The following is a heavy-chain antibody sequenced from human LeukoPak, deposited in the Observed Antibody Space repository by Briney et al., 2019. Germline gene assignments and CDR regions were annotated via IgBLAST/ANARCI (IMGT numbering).Heavy chain of an antibody. J-gene: IGHJ3*02. Sequence: PSETLSLTCTVSGGSISSYYWSWIRQPPGKGLEWIGYIYYSGSTNYNPSLKSRVTISVDTSKNQFSLKLSSVTAADTAVYYCAICLEVGAPAFDIWGQGTMVTVSS. CDR2: IYYSGST. V-gene: IGHV4-59*01. D-gene: IGHD1-26*01. CDR1: GGSISSYY. CDR3: AICLEVGAPAFDI.